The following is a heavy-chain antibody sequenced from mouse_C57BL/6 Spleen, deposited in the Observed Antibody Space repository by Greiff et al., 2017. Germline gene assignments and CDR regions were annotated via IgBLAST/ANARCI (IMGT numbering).Heavy chain of an antibody. CDR1: GYAFSSSW. J-gene: IGHJ4*01. CDR2: ISPGDGDT. D-gene: IGHD2-5*01. V-gene: IGHV1-82*01. Sequence: VQLQQSGPELVKPGASVKISCKASGYAFSSSWMNWVKQRPGKGLEWIGRISPGDGDTNYNGKFKGKATLTADKSSSTAYMQLSSLTSEDSAVYFCARNPYDSNYVGYYYAMDYWGQGTSVTVSS. CDR3: ARNPYDSNYVGYYYAMDY.